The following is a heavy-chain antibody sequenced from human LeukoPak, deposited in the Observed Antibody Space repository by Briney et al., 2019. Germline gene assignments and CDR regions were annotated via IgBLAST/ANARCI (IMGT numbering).Heavy chain of an antibody. D-gene: IGHD6-13*01. V-gene: IGHV4-61*02. CDR3: ARDLDGSSWYGGYFDY. J-gene: IGHJ4*02. CDR1: GGSISSGSYY. CDR2: IYTSGST. Sequence: PSETLSLTCTVSGGSISSGSYYWSWIRQPAGKGLEWIGRIYTSGSTNYNPSLKSRVTISVDTSKNQFSLKLSSVTAADTAVYYCARDLDGSSWYGGYFDYWGQGTLVTVSS.